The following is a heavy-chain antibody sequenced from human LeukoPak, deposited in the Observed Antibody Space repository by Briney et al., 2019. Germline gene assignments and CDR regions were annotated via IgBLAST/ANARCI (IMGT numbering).Heavy chain of an antibody. D-gene: IGHD4/OR15-4a*01. Sequence: PSETLSLTCTVSGGSIIGYYLSWIRQPPGKGVEWIGSIYYSGSTNYNPSLKSRVTISVETSKNQFSLKLSSVTAADTAVYYCARYANSPYYYYGMDVWGQGTTVTVSS. CDR2: IYYSGST. J-gene: IGHJ6*02. V-gene: IGHV4-59*12. CDR3: ARYANSPYYYYGMDV. CDR1: GGSIIGYY.